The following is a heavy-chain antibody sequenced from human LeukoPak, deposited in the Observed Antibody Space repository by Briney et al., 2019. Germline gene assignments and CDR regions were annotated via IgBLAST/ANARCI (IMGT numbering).Heavy chain of an antibody. J-gene: IGHJ4*02. CDR3: ARRGNKGDF. V-gene: IGHV4-34*01. D-gene: IGHD1/OR15-1a*01. Sequence: SETLSLTCAVYGGSFSCYYWSWIRQPPGKGLEWIGEINHSGSTNYNPSLKSRVTISVDTSKNQFSLELSSVTAADTAVYYCARRGNKGDFWGPGTLVTVSS. CDR2: INHSGST. CDR1: GGSFSCYY.